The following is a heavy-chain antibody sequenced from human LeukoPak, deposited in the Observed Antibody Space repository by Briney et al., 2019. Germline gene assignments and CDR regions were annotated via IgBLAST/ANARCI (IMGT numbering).Heavy chain of an antibody. Sequence: PGGSLRLSCVAPGFSFSEYYMSWIRQPPGKGLEWVSYIGSTIYYADSVKGRFTISRDNAKNSLYLQMNSLRAEDTAVYYCARDRGIVGTTGYYYMDVWGKGTTVTVSS. V-gene: IGHV3-11*04. CDR3: ARDRGIVGTTGYYYMDV. J-gene: IGHJ6*03. CDR1: GFSFSEYY. D-gene: IGHD1-26*01. CDR2: IGSTI.